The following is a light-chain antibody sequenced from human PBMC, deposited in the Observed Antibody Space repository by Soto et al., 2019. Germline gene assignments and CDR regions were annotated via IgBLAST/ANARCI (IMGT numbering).Light chain of an antibody. CDR2: EVS. CDR1: RSAGEW. Sequence: DIQMTQPPSNLSASVGDRVTITCRASRSAGEWLAWYQQKPGKAPKLLIYEVSRLHSGVPSRFSAGGSETEFSLTIDSLQPDDFAIYYCQQFNSVPYTFGPGTKVEIK. J-gene: IGKJ2*01. CDR3: QQFNSVPYT. V-gene: IGKV1-5*03.